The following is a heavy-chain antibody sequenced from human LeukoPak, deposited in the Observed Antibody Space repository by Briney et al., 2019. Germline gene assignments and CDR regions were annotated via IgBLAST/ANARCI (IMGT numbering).Heavy chain of an antibody. D-gene: IGHD2-2*01. Sequence: ASVKVSCKASGYTLRSYGITWVRQAPGQGLEWMGWISAYNGNTKYPQKLQGRVTMTTDTSTSTAYMELRSLRSDDTAVYYCTRGPIIDIVIVPAADDYYYMDVWGKGTTVTVSS. CDR3: TRGPIIDIVIVPAADDYYYMDV. CDR1: GYTLRSYG. J-gene: IGHJ6*03. CDR2: ISAYNGNT. V-gene: IGHV1-18*01.